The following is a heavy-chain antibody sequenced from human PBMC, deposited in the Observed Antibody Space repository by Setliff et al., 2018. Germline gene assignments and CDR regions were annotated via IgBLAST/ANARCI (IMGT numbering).Heavy chain of an antibody. CDR1: GYTFTSYG. CDR3: ARLGVGATTGKSYYFDY. CDR2: ISAYNGTA. V-gene: IGHV1-18*01. Sequence: ASVKVSCKASGYTFTSYGISWVRQAPGQGLEWMGWISAYNGTANYAQKFQGRVTITTDESTSTAYMELSSLRSEDTAVYYCARLGVGATTGKSYYFDYWGQGTLVTVSS. D-gene: IGHD1-26*01. J-gene: IGHJ4*02.